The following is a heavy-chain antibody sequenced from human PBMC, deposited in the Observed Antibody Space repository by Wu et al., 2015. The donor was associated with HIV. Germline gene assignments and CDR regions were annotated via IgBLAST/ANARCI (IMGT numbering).Heavy chain of an antibody. V-gene: IGHV1-18*01. J-gene: IGHJ4*02. D-gene: IGHD2-15*01. CDR3: RESGGDIVVVVAAPLDY. Sequence: QIHLEQSGAEVKKPGASVKLSCKCSDYTFSSFGISWVRQAPGQGLEWMGWMSAYNRNNNYAQKFQGRVTMTTDTSTKTVYMELRSLRSDDTAVYYCRESGGDIVVVVAAPLDYWGQGTLGPPSPQ. CDR2: MSAYNRNN. CDR1: DYTFSSFG.